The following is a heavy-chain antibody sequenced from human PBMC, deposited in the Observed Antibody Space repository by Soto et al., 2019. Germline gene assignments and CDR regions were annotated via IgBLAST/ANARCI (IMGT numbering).Heavy chain of an antibody. D-gene: IGHD3-10*01. CDR1: GFSFSRYG. V-gene: IGHV3-33*01. CDR2: IWYDGSNK. J-gene: IGHJ4*02. Sequence: GGSLRLSCAASGFSFSRYGMHWVRQAPGKGLEWVALIWYDGSNKKYADSVKGRFTISRNKSKNTLYLQMNSLRVDDTAVYYCARVGGGSGNFDYWGQGTLVTVSS. CDR3: ARVGGGSGNFDY.